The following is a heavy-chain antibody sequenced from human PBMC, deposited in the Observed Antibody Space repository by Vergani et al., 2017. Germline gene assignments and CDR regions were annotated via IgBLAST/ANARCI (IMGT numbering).Heavy chain of an antibody. D-gene: IGHD6-19*01. CDR1: ADSISSGSYY. CDR2: IYYSGLT. J-gene: IGHJ4*02. Sequence: SGPALVNPSETLFLTCTVSADSISSGSYYWGWIRQPPGKSLEWIGSIYYSGLTYYNPSLKSRVAISVDTSKNQFSLKVTSVTAADTAVYFCARQRPGSGWSPGDFDDWGQGILVTVSS. V-gene: IGHV4-39*01. CDR3: ARQRPGSGWSPGDFDD.